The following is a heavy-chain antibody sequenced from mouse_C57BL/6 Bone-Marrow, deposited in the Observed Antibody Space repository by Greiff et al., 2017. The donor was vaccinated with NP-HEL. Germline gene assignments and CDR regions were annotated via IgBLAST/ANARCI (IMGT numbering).Heavy chain of an antibody. D-gene: IGHD1-3*01. J-gene: IGHJ2*01. Sequence: QVQLKQSGAELVRPGASVTLSCKASGYTFTDYEMHWVKQTPVHGLEWIGAIDPETGGTAYNQKFKGKAILTADKSSSTAYMELRSLTSEDSAVYYCAPSYHWTKGYYFGYWGQGTTLTVSS. CDR3: APSYHWTKGYYFGY. CDR2: IDPETGGT. V-gene: IGHV1-15*01. CDR1: GYTFTDYE.